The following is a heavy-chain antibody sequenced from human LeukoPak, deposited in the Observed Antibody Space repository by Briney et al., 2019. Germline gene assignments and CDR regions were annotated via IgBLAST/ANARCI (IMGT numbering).Heavy chain of an antibody. V-gene: IGHV4-61*01. J-gene: IGHJ4*02. CDR2: VYNSGGT. D-gene: IGHD4-17*01. CDR3: AREHNYGRFDY. Sequence: SETLSLTCTVFGGSVSSGTYYWSWIRQPPGKGLEWFGNVYNSGGTSYNPSLKSRVTISLDTSKNQFSLKLTSVTAADTAVYYCAREHNYGRFDYWGQGTLVVVSS. CDR1: GGSVSSGTYY.